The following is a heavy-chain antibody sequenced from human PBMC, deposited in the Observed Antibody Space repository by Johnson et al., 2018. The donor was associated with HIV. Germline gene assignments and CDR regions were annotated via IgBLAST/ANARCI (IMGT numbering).Heavy chain of an antibody. CDR2: ISYDVSNK. J-gene: IGHJ3*02. D-gene: IGHD6-6*01. V-gene: IGHV3-30*04. Sequence: QMQLVESGGGVVQPWRSLRLSCAASGFTFSSYAMHWVRQAPGKGLEWVAVISYDVSNKYYADSVKGRFTISRDNSKNTLYLQMNSLRAEDTAVYYCATLEYSSSPGGYGAFDIWGQGTMVTVSS. CDR1: GFTFSSYA. CDR3: ATLEYSSSPGGYGAFDI.